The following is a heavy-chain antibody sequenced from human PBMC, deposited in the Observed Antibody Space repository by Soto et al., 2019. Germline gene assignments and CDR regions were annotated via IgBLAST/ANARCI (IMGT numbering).Heavy chain of an antibody. CDR2: FYYSGST. D-gene: IGHD4-17*01. CDR3: ARAGATTAAGYYYYGLDV. V-gene: IGHV4-30-4*01. CDR1: GGSLSSGHYY. Sequence: PSETLSLTCSLSGGSLSSGHYYWTWIRQPPGKGLEWIGYFYYSGSTYYNPSLKSRLTISKDRTKNQFSLNLTSVTAADTAVYYCARAGATTAAGYYYYGLDVWRQGTTVTVSS. J-gene: IGHJ6*02.